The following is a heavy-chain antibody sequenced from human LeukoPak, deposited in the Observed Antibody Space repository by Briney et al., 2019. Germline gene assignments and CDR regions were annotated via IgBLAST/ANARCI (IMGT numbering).Heavy chain of an antibody. Sequence: SETLSLTCTVSGGSISSSSYYWGWIRQPPGKGLEWIGSIYYSGSTCYNPSLKSRVTISVDTPKNQFSLKLSSVTAADTAVYYCARSSGWYLYYFDYWGQGTLVTVSS. CDR2: IYYSGST. V-gene: IGHV4-39*07. CDR1: GGSISSSSYY. D-gene: IGHD6-19*01. CDR3: ARSSGWYLYYFDY. J-gene: IGHJ4*02.